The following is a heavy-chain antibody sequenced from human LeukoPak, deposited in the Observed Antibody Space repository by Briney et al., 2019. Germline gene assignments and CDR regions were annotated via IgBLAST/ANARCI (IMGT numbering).Heavy chain of an antibody. CDR3: ARDRVWLSPSTIPYDY. CDR2: ISAYNGNT. D-gene: IGHD3-16*01. Sequence: ASVKVSCKASGYTFTSYGISWVRQAPGQGLEWMGWISAYNGNTNYAQKLRGRVTMTTDTSTSTAYMELRSLRSDDTAVYYCARDRVWLSPSTIPYDYWGQGTLVTVSS. CDR1: GYTFTSYG. J-gene: IGHJ4*02. V-gene: IGHV1-18*01.